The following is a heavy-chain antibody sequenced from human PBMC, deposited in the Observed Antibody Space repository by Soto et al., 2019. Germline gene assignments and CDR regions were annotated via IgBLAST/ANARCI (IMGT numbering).Heavy chain of an antibody. D-gene: IGHD3-10*01. CDR3: ARETKLQYYTYMDV. CDR1: GFTFSDYH. J-gene: IGHJ6*03. Sequence: QVQLVESGGGLVKPGGSLRLSCAASGFTFSDYHMIWIRQSPGKGLECVSFISSSGSLIYYADSVKGRFTISRNNAKNSQDLQMNSLRAEDTAVYYCARETKLQYYTYMDVWGKGTSVTVSS. V-gene: IGHV3-11*01. CDR2: ISSSGSLI.